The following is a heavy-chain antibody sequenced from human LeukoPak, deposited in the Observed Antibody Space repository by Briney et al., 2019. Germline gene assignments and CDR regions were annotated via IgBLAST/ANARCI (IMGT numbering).Heavy chain of an antibody. J-gene: IGHJ4*02. CDR3: AKDRSYNYYDSSGYLDY. CDR1: GFTFSDYS. D-gene: IGHD3-22*01. CDR2: ISFSVNTK. Sequence: GGSLRLSCAAAGFTFSDYSMSWVRQAPWKGLEWVSYISFSVNTKYYGDSVKGRFTISRDNAKNSLYLQMNSLRAEDTALYYCAKDRSYNYYDSSGYLDYWGQGTLVTVSS. V-gene: IGHV3-48*04.